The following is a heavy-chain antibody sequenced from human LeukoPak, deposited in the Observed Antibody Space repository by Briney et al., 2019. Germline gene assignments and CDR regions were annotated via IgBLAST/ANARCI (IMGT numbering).Heavy chain of an antibody. J-gene: IGHJ4*02. D-gene: IGHD5-18*01. Sequence: GESLRISCKGSGYSFTSSWISWVRQMPGKGLEWMGRIDPSDSYTNHSPSFQGHVTISADKSISTAYLQWSSLKASDTAMYYCASLTVDTAMVTPFDYWGQGTLVTVSS. V-gene: IGHV5-10-1*01. CDR1: GYSFTSSW. CDR2: IDPSDSYT. CDR3: ASLTVDTAMVTPFDY.